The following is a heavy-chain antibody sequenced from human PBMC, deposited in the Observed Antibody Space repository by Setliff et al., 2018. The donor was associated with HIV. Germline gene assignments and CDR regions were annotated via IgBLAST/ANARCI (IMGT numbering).Heavy chain of an antibody. CDR2: ISYTGRT. D-gene: IGHD6-25*01. V-gene: IGHV4-39*01. J-gene: IGHJ4*02. CDR3: ARQGAATGHSFDS. CDR1: GVSTSSSTYY. Sequence: PSETLSLTCSVSGVSTSSSTYYWGWIRQPPGKGLEWIGYISYTGRTHYNPSLKSRVTISVDTSKNHFSLRLSSVTAADTAVYYCARQGAATGHSFDSWGPGALVTVSS.